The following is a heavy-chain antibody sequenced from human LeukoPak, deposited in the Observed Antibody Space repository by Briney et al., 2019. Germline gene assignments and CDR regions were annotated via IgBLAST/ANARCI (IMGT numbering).Heavy chain of an antibody. CDR3: ATVSQDSSGRSPPRYYYYYMDV. Sequence: ASVKVSCKASGYTFTSYDINWVRQATGQGLEWMGWMNPNSGNTGYAQKFQGRVTMTEDTSTDTAYMELSSLRSEDTAVYYCATVSQDSSGRSPPRYYYYYMDVWGKGTTVTVSS. D-gene: IGHD6-19*01. V-gene: IGHV1-8*01. J-gene: IGHJ6*03. CDR2: MNPNSGNT. CDR1: GYTFTSYD.